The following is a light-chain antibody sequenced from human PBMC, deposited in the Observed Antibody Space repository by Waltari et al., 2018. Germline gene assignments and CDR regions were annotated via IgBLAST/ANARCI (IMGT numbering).Light chain of an antibody. V-gene: IGLV2-14*03. J-gene: IGLJ6*01. Sequence: QTALTQPPSVSGSPEQSVTISCTGTSSDIGGYNYVSWYQQFPGKAPKLIIYEVNERPSGVSDRFSGSKSGNTASLTISRLQAEDEADYYCSSYGGSSTDVFGSGTTLTVL. CDR3: SSYGGSSTDV. CDR1: SSDIGGYNY. CDR2: EVN.